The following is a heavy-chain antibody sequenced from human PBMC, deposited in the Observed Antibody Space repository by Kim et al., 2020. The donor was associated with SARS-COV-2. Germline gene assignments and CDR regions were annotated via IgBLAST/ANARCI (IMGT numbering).Heavy chain of an antibody. CDR2: INHSGST. J-gene: IGHJ6*02. D-gene: IGHD6-13*01. CDR3: ARGPHGQQLASKADYYYGMDV. V-gene: IGHV4-34*01. Sequence: SETLSLTCAVYGGSFSGYYWSWIRQPPGKGLEWIGEINHSGSTNYNPSLKSRVTISVDTSKNQFSLKLSSVTAADTAVYYCARGPHGQQLASKADYYYGMDVWGQGTTVTVSS. CDR1: GGSFSGYY.